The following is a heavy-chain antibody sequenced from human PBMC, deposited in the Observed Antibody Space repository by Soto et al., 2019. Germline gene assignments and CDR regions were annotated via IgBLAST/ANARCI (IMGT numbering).Heavy chain of an antibody. CDR3: ARAFRGGDYSWHYYYYGMDV. V-gene: IGHV3-33*01. J-gene: IGHJ6*02. CDR2: IWFDGRNE. D-gene: IGHD2-15*01. CDR1: GFTFNSYG. Sequence: QVQLVESGGGVVQPGRSLRLSCAASGFTFNSYGMHWVRQAPGKGLEWVAVIWFDGRNEYYADSVKGRFTISRDNSKNTLYLQMDSLRGDDTAVYYCARAFRGGDYSWHYYYYGMDVWGQGTTVTVSS.